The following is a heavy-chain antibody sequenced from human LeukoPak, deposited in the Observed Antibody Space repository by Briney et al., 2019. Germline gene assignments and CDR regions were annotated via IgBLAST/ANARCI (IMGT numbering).Heavy chain of an antibody. V-gene: IGHV4-34*01. CDR2: INHSGST. Sequence: PSETLSLTCAVYGGSFSGYYWSWIRQPPGKGLEWIGEINHSGSTNYNPSLKSRVTISVDTSKNQFSLKLSSVTAADTAVYYCARVLEGSSGQHWYFDLWGCGTLVTVSS. CDR3: ARVLEGSSGQHWYFDL. D-gene: IGHD6-19*01. J-gene: IGHJ2*01. CDR1: GGSFSGYY.